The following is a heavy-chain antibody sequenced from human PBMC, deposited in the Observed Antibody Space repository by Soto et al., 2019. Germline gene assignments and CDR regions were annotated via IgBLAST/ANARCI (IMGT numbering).Heavy chain of an antibody. D-gene: IGHD2-21*02. CDR2: INPSGGHT. J-gene: IGHJ4*02. CDR1: GNTFSNYY. Sequence: QVQLVQSGAEVKKPGASVKVSCKASGNTFSNYYIHWVRQAPGQGLEWMGTINPSGGHTTYAQKFLGRVTMTRDTSTSTLYMEVTRLRSEDTAVYYCARGGHVVVVTAAFADWGQGTLVTVSS. V-gene: IGHV1-46*03. CDR3: ARGGHVVVVTAAFAD.